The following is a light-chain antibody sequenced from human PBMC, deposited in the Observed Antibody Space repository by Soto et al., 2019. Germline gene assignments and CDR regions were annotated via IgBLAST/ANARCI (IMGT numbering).Light chain of an antibody. J-gene: IGLJ3*02. V-gene: IGLV4-69*01. Sequence: QSVLTQPPSASASLGASVKLTCTLSSGHNSYAIAWHQQQPEKGPRYLMKLNSDGSHSKGDGIPDRFSGSSSGAERYLTISRLQSEDEADYCCQTWSTDIRVFGGGTKVTVL. CDR2: LNSDGSH. CDR3: QTWSTDIRV. CDR1: SGHNSYA.